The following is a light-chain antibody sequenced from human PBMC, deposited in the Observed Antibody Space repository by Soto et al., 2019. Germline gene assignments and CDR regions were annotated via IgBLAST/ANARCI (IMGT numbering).Light chain of an antibody. CDR3: SSYTTSSNYV. V-gene: IGLV2-14*01. J-gene: IGLJ1*01. CDR1: SSDVGSYNF. CDR2: ELS. Sequence: QSVLTQPASVSGSPGQSITISCTGTSSDVGSYNFVSWYQQLPGKAPKLMIYELSNRPSGVSNRFSGPKSGNTASLTISGLQAEDDADYYCSSYTTSSNYVFGSGTKVTVL.